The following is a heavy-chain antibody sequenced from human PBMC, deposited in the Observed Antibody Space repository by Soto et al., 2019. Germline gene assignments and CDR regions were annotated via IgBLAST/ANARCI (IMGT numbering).Heavy chain of an antibody. V-gene: IGHV2-5*02. J-gene: IGHJ4*02. Sequence: SGPTLVNPTQTLTLTCTFSGFSLSTDGVGVGWIRQPPGKALEWLALIYWDDDKRYSPSLKNRLTITQDTSKNQVVLTLTNMDPVDTATYYCAHRRGYDILTGINFDFWGQGILVTV. CDR1: GFSLSTDGVG. D-gene: IGHD3-9*01. CDR3: AHRRGYDILTGINFDF. CDR2: IYWDDDK.